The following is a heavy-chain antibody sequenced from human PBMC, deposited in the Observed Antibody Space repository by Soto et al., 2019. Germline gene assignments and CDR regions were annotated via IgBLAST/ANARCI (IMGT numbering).Heavy chain of an antibody. J-gene: IGHJ6*02. CDR1: GYTFTIYG. CDR3: ARFYYDSSGYYDPHYYYYYGMDV. V-gene: IGHV1-18*01. Sequence: ASVKVSCKASGYTFTIYGISWVRQAPGQGLEWMGWISAYNGNTNYAQKLQGRVTMTTDTSTSTAYMELRSLRSDDTAVYYCARFYYDSSGYYDPHYYYYYGMDVWGQGTTVTVSS. CDR2: ISAYNGNT. D-gene: IGHD3-22*01.